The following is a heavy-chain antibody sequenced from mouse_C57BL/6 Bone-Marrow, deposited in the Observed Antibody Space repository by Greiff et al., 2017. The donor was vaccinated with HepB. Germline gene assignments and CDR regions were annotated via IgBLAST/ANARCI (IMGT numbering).Heavy chain of an antibody. Sequence: EVHLVESGGGLVKPGGSLKLSCAASGFTFSSYTMSWVRQTPEKRLEWVATISGGGGNTYYPDSVKGRFTISRDNAKNTLYLQMSSLRSEDTALYYCARPLYDGYYKAWFAYWGQGTLVTVSA. CDR1: GFTFSSYT. V-gene: IGHV5-9*01. CDR2: ISGGGGNT. J-gene: IGHJ3*01. D-gene: IGHD2-3*01. CDR3: ARPLYDGYYKAWFAY.